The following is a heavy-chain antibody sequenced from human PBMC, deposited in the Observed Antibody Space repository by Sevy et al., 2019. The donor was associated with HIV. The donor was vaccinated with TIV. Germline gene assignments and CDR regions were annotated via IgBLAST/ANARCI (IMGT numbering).Heavy chain of an antibody. J-gene: IGHJ4*03. CDR3: ARRAFLGDYFES. CDR1: SGSLGNYY. V-gene: IGHV4-59*08. D-gene: IGHD3-16*01. CDR2: IYYSGNT. Sequence: SETLSLTCSVSSGSLGNYYWYWIRQTPGKGLEWLGLIYYSGNTNYKPSLKSRVTMSIDTSRNQFSLRLDSLTAADTAVYYCARRAFLGDYFESWGQGILVTVSS.